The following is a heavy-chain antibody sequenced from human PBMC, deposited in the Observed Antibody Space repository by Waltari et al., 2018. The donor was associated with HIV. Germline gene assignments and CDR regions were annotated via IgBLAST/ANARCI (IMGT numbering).Heavy chain of an antibody. V-gene: IGHV3-74*01. J-gene: IGHJ3*02. CDR1: GFTFRSYW. D-gene: IGHD4-17*01. CDR3: VRENTMTYYDALDI. CDR2: ISSDGSTT. Sequence: EVQLVESGGGLVQPGGSLRLSCAASGFTFRSYWMHWVRQAPGKGLLWVSCISSDGSTTNYADSVKGRLTISRDNAKNTLYLQMNSLRADDTAVYYCVRENTMTYYDALDIWGQGTMVTVSS.